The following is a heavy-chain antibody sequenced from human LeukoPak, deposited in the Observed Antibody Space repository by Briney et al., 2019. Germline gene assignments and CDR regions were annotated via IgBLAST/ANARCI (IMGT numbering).Heavy chain of an antibody. Sequence: GGSLRLSCAVSGFTFSSYSMNWVRQAPGKGLEWVSYISSRSDTIHYADSVKGRFTISRDISKNTLYLQMNSLRAEDTAVYYCAALELTVPFIVVVPAAINPTDYWGQGTLVTVSS. CDR1: GFTFSSYS. CDR3: AALELTVPFIVVVPAAINPTDY. D-gene: IGHD2-2*01. V-gene: IGHV3-48*01. CDR2: ISSRSDTI. J-gene: IGHJ4*02.